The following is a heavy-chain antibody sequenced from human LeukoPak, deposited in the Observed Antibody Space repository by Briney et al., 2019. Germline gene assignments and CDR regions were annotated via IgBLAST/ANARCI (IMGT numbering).Heavy chain of an antibody. CDR2: ISGSGGST. V-gene: IGHV3-23*01. Sequence: GGSLRLSCAASGFTFSSYAMSWVRQAPGKGLEWVSAISGSGGSTYYADSVKGRFTISRDNSKNTLYLQMNSLRAEDTAVYYCARGGSGPHYFDDWGQGTLVTVSS. CDR3: ARGGSGPHYFDD. J-gene: IGHJ4*02. CDR1: GFTFSSYA. D-gene: IGHD1-1*01.